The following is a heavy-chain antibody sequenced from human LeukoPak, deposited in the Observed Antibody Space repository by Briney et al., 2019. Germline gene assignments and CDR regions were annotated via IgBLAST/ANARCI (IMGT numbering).Heavy chain of an antibody. CDR3: ARAARQGFTMIVVPFFYFDL. V-gene: IGHV4-31*03. CDR1: GGSISSGASD. CDR2: INHSGST. Sequence: SQTLSLTCTVSGGSISSGASDWGWIRQHPKRGLEWVGYINHSGSTYYNPSLWSRVTMSVDTSKNQFSLKLSSVTAADSAVYYCARAARQGFTMIVVPFFYFDLWGRGTLVTVSS. D-gene: IGHD3-22*01. J-gene: IGHJ2*01.